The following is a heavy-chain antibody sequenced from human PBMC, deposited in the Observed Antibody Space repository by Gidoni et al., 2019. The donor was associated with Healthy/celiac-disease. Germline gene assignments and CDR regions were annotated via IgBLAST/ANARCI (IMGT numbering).Heavy chain of an antibody. CDR3: AREPVYDYIWGSYRPYGMDV. D-gene: IGHD3-16*02. CDR2: IGTAGDT. CDR1: GFTFSSYD. J-gene: IGHJ6*02. Sequence: EVQLVESGGGLVQPGGSLRLSRAASGFTFSSYDMHWVRQATGKGLEWVAAIGTAGDTYYPGYVKGRFTISRENAKNSLYLQMNSLRAGNTAVYYCAREPVYDYIWGSYRPYGMDVWGQGTTVTVSS. V-gene: IGHV3-13*01.